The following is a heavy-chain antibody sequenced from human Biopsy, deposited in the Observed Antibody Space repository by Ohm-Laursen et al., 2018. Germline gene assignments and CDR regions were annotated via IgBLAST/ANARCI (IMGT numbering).Heavy chain of an antibody. Sequence: SLRLSCSASGFTLNKHGMHWVRQAPGKGLEWVAVIWFDETNKHYAVSVKGRFTISRDNSKNMLYLQMNTLRDADTAVYYCARDPRDTALGIFDYWGLGTLVTVSS. V-gene: IGHV3-33*01. J-gene: IGHJ4*02. CDR1: GFTLNKHG. CDR2: IWFDETNK. D-gene: IGHD5-18*01. CDR3: ARDPRDTALGIFDY.